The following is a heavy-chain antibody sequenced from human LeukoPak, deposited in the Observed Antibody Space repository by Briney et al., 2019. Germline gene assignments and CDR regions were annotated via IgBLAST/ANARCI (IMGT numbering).Heavy chain of an antibody. CDR2: ISYDGTNK. CDR3: ARDRDRDIIGDGMDV. J-gene: IGHJ6*04. CDR1: GFILSSYA. V-gene: IGHV3-30*04. D-gene: IGHD2-15*01. Sequence: GRSLRLSCAASGFILSSYAMYWVRQAPGKRLEWVAVISYDGTNKYYADSVKGRFTISRDNSKNTGYLQMNSLRAEDTAVYYCARDRDRDIIGDGMDVWGKGTTVTVSS.